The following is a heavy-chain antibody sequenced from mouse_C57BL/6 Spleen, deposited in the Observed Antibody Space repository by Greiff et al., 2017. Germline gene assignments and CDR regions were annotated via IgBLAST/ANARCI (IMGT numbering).Heavy chain of an antibody. CDR2: ISSGSSTI. D-gene: IGHD1-1*01. Sequence: EVKVVESGGGLVKPGGSLKLSCAASGFTFSDYGMHWVRQAPEKGLEWVAYISSGSSTIYYADTVKGRFTISRDNAKNTLFLQMTSLWSEDTAMYYCARGITTVVGYYYAMDYWGQGTSVTVSS. CDR1: GFTFSDYG. J-gene: IGHJ4*01. CDR3: ARGITTVVGYYYAMDY. V-gene: IGHV5-17*01.